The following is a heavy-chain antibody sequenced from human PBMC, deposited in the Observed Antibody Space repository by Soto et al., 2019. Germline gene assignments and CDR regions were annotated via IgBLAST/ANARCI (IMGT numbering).Heavy chain of an antibody. CDR1: GGTFSSYA. V-gene: IGHV1-69*13. J-gene: IGHJ4*02. CDR2: IIPIFGTA. Sequence: EASVKVSCKASGGTFSSYAISWVRQAPGQGLEWMGGIIPIFGTADYAQKFQGRVTITADESTSTAYMELSSLRSEDTAVYYCAREQRPSIHDYSNYNAFDYWGQGTLVTVSS. D-gene: IGHD4-4*01. CDR3: AREQRPSIHDYSNYNAFDY.